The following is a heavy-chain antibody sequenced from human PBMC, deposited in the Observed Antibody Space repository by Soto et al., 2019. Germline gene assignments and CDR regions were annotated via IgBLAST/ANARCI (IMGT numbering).Heavy chain of an antibody. CDR2: ISGSGRTI. D-gene: IGHD1-26*01. J-gene: IGHJ6*02. Sequence: PGGSLRLSCAASGLDFSSEVMCWVRQAPGKGLEWVSSISGSGRTIYHADSMRGRFAISRDNSKNSLYLQLNNLRVDDTAVYYCAKVGPSYYYGMDVWAQGTTVTVSS. CDR1: GLDFSSEV. CDR3: AKVGPSYYYGMDV. V-gene: IGHV3-23*01.